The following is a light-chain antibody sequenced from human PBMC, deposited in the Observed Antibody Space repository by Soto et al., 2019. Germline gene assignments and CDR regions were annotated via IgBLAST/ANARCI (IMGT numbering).Light chain of an antibody. CDR3: GSYAGSYTFYV. J-gene: IGLJ1*01. V-gene: IGLV2-11*01. Sequence: QSVLTQPRSVSGSPGQSVTISCTGTSSDVGGYNYVSWYQQHPGKAPKLMIYDVSKRPSGVPDRFSGSKSGNTASLTISWLQAEDEADYYCGSYAGSYTFYVFGTGTKLTVL. CDR2: DVS. CDR1: SSDVGGYNY.